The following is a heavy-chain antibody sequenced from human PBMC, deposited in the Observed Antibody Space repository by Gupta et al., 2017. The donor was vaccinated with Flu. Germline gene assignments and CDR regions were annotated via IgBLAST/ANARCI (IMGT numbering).Heavy chain of an antibody. D-gene: IGHD6-13*01. J-gene: IGHJ4*02. Sequence: FAFHWIRQAPGKGLEWVAFITYDGRRNQYADSVRGRFTISRDDSKNTLYLQMNRLRTEDTAVYYCAKEADYSRKWYPFGSWGQRTLVTVPS. CDR1: FA. CDR3: AKEADYSRKWYPFGS. V-gene: IGHV3-30*02. CDR2: ITYDGRRN.